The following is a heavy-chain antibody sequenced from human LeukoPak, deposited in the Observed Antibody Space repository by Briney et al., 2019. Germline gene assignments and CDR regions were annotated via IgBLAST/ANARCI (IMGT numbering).Heavy chain of an antibody. CDR2: MNHSGST. Sequence: TSESQSLTCAVYGGSFSGYYWSWIRQPPGKGLEWIGEMNHSGSTNYNPSLKSRVTISVDTSKNQFSLKLSSVTAADTAVYYCASRSWYSSSWYRKAGWFDPWGQGTLVTVSS. J-gene: IGHJ5*02. V-gene: IGHV4-34*01. CDR3: ASRSWYSSSWYRKAGWFDP. CDR1: GGSFSGYY. D-gene: IGHD6-13*01.